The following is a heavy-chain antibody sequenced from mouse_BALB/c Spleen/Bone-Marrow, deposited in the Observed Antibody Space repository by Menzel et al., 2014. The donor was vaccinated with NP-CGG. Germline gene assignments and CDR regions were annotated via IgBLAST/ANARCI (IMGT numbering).Heavy chain of an antibody. CDR2: IDPYNGDN. CDR3: AGGYYDVEAFAY. D-gene: IGHD1-1*01. Sequence: EVQLQESGPELAKPGASVKISCKASGYSFTGYNMNWVKQTNGKSLEWIGNIDPYNGDNRYNQKFKGKATLTVDKSSSTTAMKHMSLTTDEAAVYYCAGGYYDVEAFAYWGQGTLVTVSA. V-gene: IGHV1-37*01. J-gene: IGHJ3*01. CDR1: GYSFTGYN.